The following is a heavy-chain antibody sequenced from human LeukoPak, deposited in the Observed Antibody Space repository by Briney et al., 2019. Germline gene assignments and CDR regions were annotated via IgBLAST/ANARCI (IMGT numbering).Heavy chain of an antibody. J-gene: IGHJ4*02. CDR2: ISYDGSNK. CDR3: AKDPAP. V-gene: IGHV3-30*18. Sequence: PGGSLRLSCAASGFTFSSYGMHWVRQAPGKGLEWVAVISYDGSNKYYADSVKCRFTISRDNSKNTLYLQMNSLRAEDTALYYCAKDPAPWGQGTLVTVSS. CDR1: GFTFSSYG.